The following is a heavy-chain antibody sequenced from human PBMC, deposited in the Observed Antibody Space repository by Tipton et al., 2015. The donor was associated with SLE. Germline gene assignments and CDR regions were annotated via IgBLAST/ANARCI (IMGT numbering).Heavy chain of an antibody. D-gene: IGHD6-13*01. CDR2: IYYSGST. V-gene: IGHV4-39*07. J-gene: IGHJ5*02. CDR3: ARHARSSSWYPPFDP. Sequence: TLSLTCTVSGGSISSSSYYWGWIRQPPGKGLEWIGSIYYSGSTNYNPSLKSRVTISVDTSKNQFSLKLSSVTAADTAVYYCARHARSSSWYPPFDPWGQGTLVTVSS. CDR1: GGSISSSSYY.